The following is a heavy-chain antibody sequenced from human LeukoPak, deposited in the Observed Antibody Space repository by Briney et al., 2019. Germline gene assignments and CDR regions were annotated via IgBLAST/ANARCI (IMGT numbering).Heavy chain of an antibody. Sequence: SETLSLTCAVSGGSISSSNWWSWVRQPPGKGLEWIGEIYHSGSTNYNPSLKSRVTISVDKSKSQFSLKLSSVTAADTAVYYCARGSEYYYGSGSYVYWGQGTLVTVSS. CDR2: IYHSGST. D-gene: IGHD3-10*01. CDR1: GGSISSSNW. CDR3: ARGSEYYYGSGSYVY. V-gene: IGHV4-4*02. J-gene: IGHJ4*02.